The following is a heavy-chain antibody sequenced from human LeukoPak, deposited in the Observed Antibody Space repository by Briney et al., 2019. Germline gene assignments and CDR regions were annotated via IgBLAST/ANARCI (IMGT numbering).Heavy chain of an antibody. CDR2: IYYSGTT. D-gene: IGHD3-22*01. CDR1: GGSISSNSYY. V-gene: IGHV4-39*01. Sequence: SETLSLTCTVSGGSISSNSYYWGWIRQPPGKGLEWIGTIYYSGTTYYNPSLKSRVTISVDTSNNQFSLNLSSVTAADTAVYYCARLTYDSSSYRYYFDYWGQGTLVTVSS. CDR3: ARLTYDSSSYRYYFDY. J-gene: IGHJ4*02.